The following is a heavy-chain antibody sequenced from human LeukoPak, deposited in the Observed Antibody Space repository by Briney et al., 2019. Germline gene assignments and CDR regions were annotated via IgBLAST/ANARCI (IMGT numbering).Heavy chain of an antibody. CDR1: GYSISSGYY. D-gene: IGHD3-3*01. J-gene: IGHJ3*02. V-gene: IGHV4-38-2*02. Sequence: SETLSLTCTVSGYSISSGYYWGWIRQPPGKGLEWIGSIYHSGSTYYNPSLKSRVTISVDTSKNQFSLKLSSVTAADTAVYYCARCASGTDYDFWSGYYIGAFDIWGQGTMVTVSS. CDR2: IYHSGST. CDR3: ARCASGTDYDFWSGYYIGAFDI.